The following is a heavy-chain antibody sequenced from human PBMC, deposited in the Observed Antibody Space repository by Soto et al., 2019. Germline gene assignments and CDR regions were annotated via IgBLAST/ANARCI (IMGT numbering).Heavy chain of an antibody. Sequence: RRLSCAASGFTFSTYAIHWVRQAPGKGLEWAAFISYDGNNKNYADSVKGRFTISRDNSKNTVYLQMNSLTAEDTALYYCARSYKSGWYYFDYWGQGTLVTVSS. D-gene: IGHD6-19*01. J-gene: IGHJ4*02. CDR1: GFTFSTYA. CDR2: ISYDGNNK. V-gene: IGHV3-30-3*01. CDR3: ARSYKSGWYYFDY.